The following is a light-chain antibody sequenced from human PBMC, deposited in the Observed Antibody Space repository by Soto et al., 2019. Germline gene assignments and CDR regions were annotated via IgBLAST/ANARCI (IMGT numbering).Light chain of an antibody. Sequence: IQLTQSPSTLSASVGDRVTITCRASQGITGWLAWYQQKPGKAPKLLIFDASTLESGVPPRFTGSGSGTEFTLSISNLQPDDCATYYCQQYQRYWTFGHGTKVDI. CDR2: DAS. CDR3: QQYQRYWT. CDR1: QGITGW. J-gene: IGKJ1*01. V-gene: IGKV1-5*01.